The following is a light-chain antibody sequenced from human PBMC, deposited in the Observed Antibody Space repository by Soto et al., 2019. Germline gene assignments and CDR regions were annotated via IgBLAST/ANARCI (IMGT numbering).Light chain of an antibody. CDR3: SSYTSSSPVV. Sequence: SALTQPASVSGSPGQSITISCTGTSSDIGGYNYVSWYQQHPGKAPKLMIYEVSNRPSGVSNRFSGSKSGNTASLTISGLQAEDEADYYCSSYTSSSPVVFGGGTKLTVL. V-gene: IGLV2-14*01. CDR1: SSDIGGYNY. J-gene: IGLJ2*01. CDR2: EVS.